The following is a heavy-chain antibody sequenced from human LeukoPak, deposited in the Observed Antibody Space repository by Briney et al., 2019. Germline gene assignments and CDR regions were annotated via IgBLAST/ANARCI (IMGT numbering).Heavy chain of an antibody. Sequence: ASVKVSCKASGYTFTSYDINWVRQAPGQGLDWMGWMNPNSGNTAYSQRFHGRVTMSRNPSISTAYMELSSLTSEDTAIYYCASVDNWDYNFFGYWAQGTLVTVSS. CDR1: GYTFTSYD. CDR2: MNPNSGNT. CDR3: ASVDNWDYNFFGY. D-gene: IGHD1-7*01. J-gene: IGHJ4*02. V-gene: IGHV1-8*01.